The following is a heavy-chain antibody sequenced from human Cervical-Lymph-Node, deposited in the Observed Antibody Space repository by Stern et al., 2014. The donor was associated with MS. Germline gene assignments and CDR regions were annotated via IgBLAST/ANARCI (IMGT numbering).Heavy chain of an antibody. CDR3: ARGVRAVAGPDNWFDP. CDR2: IYYSGST. Sequence: QVQLQESGPGLVKPSETLSLTCTVSGGSISSYYWRWIRQPPGKGLEWIGDIYYSGSTNYNPSLKSRVTISVDTSKNQFSLKLSSVTAADTAVYYCARGVRAVAGPDNWFDPWGQGTLVTVSS. J-gene: IGHJ5*02. V-gene: IGHV4-59*01. CDR1: GGSISSYY. D-gene: IGHD6-19*01.